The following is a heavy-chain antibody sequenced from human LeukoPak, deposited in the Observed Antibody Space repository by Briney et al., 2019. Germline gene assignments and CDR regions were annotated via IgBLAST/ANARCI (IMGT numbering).Heavy chain of an antibody. J-gene: IGHJ4*02. CDR1: GFTVSSNY. D-gene: IGHD6-13*01. V-gene: IGHV3-66*01. Sequence: GESLKISCAASGFTVSSNYMSWVRQAPGRGLEWVSVIYSGGSTYYADSVKGRFTISRDNSKNTLYLQMNSLRAEDTAVYYCARSSSWSDYWGQGTLVTVSS. CDR2: IYSGGST. CDR3: ARSSSWSDY.